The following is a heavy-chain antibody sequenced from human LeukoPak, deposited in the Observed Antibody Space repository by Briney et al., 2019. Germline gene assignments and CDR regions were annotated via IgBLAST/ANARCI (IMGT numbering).Heavy chain of an antibody. J-gene: IGHJ3*02. CDR3: ARLLDDYYDSSGYAFDI. Sequence: SETLSLTCTVSGGSISSSSYYWGWIRQPPGKGLEWIGSIYYSGSTYYNPSLKSRVTISVDTSKNQFSLKLSSVTAADTAVYYCARLLDDYYDSSGYAFDIWGQGTMVTVSS. V-gene: IGHV4-39*01. CDR1: GGSISSSSYY. CDR2: IYYSGST. D-gene: IGHD3-22*01.